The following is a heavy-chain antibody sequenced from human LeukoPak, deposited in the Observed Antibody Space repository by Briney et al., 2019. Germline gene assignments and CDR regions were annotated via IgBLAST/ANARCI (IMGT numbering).Heavy chain of an antibody. CDR1: GGSISSGGYY. Sequence: SETLSLTCTVSGGSISSGGYYWSWIRQHPGKGLESIGYIYYSGSTYYNPSLKSRVTISVDTSKNQFSLKLSSVTAADTAVYYCARVGIEAFDIWGQGTMVTVSS. CDR3: ARVGIEAFDI. CDR2: IYYSGST. V-gene: IGHV4-31*03. J-gene: IGHJ3*02.